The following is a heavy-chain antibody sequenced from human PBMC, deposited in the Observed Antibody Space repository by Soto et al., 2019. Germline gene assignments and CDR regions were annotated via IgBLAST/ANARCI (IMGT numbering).Heavy chain of an antibody. J-gene: IGHJ5*02. Sequence: PSETLSLTCTVSGGSVSSVSYYWSWIRQPPGKGLEWIGYIYYSGSTNYNPSLKSRVTMSVDTSKNQFSLQLNSVTPEDTAVYFCAKGDNLGPKTGYAFDPWGPGIMVTVSS. CDR1: GGSVSSVSYY. CDR2: IYYSGST. D-gene: IGHD5-12*01. V-gene: IGHV4-61*01. CDR3: AKGDNLGPKTGYAFDP.